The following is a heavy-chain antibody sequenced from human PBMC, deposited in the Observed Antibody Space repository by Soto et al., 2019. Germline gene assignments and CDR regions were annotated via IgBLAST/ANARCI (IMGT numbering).Heavy chain of an antibody. CDR3: ARGSGYYFLDY. Sequence: QVQLVQSGAEEKKPGASVKVSCKASGYTFTNYAMHWVRQAPGQRLEWMGWINAGNGNTKYSQKLQGRVTITSDTSASTAYMELSSLRSEDTAVYSGARGSGYYFLDYWGQGTLVTVSS. CDR2: INAGNGNT. J-gene: IGHJ4*02. V-gene: IGHV1-3*05. D-gene: IGHD5-12*01. CDR1: GYTFTNYA.